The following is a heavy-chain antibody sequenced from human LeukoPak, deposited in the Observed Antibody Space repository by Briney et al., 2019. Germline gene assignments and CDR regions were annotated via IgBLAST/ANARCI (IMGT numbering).Heavy chain of an antibody. V-gene: IGHV6-1*01. J-gene: IGHJ4*02. D-gene: IGHD3-10*01. CDR3: ARSGMVRGVIIRDFDY. CDR2: TYYRSKWYN. Sequence: SQTLSLTCAISGDSVSSNSAAWNWIRQSPSRGLEWLGRTYYRSKWYNDYAVSVKSRTTINPDTSKNQFSLQLNSVTPEDTAVYYCARSGMVRGVIIRDFDYWGQGTLVTVSS. CDR1: GDSVSSNSAA.